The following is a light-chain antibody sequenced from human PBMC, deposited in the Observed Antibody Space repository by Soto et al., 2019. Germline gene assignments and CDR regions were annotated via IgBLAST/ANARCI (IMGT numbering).Light chain of an antibody. V-gene: IGLV1-40*01. J-gene: IGLJ1*01. CDR3: QSYDSSLSGYV. CDR1: SSNIGAGYD. Sequence: QPVLTHPPSGSGAPRRRGPLSRTGDSSNIGAGYDVHWYQQLPGTAPKLLIYGNSNRPSGVPDRFSGSKSGTSASLAITGLQAEDEADYYCQSYDSSLSGYVFGTGTKVTVL. CDR2: GNS.